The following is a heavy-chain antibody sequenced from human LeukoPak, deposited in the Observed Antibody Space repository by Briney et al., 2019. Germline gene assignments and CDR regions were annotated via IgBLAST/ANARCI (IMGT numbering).Heavy chain of an antibody. J-gene: IGHJ4*02. CDR1: GYTFTSYG. CDR3: ARDAAVGARRLDY. CDR2: ISGYNGKT. V-gene: IGHV1-18*01. D-gene: IGHD1-26*01. Sequence: ASVKVSCKASGYTFTSYGICWVRQAPGQGLEWMGWISGYNGKTKYAQKFQGRVTMTTDTSTNTAYMELRSLSSDDTAVYYCARDAAVGARRLDYWGQGTLVTVSS.